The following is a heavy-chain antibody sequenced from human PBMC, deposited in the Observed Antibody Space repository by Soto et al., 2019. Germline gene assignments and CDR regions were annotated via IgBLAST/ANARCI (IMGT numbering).Heavy chain of an antibody. CDR2: ISPYSGNT. D-gene: IGHD3-16*01. CDR1: GGTFSSYA. J-gene: IGHJ6*02. Sequence: ASVKLSCKASGGTFSSYAISWVRQAPGQGLEWMGWISPYSGNTNYASKVQGRLTMTTDTSTSTAYMDLGSLTSDDTAVYYCAMVDNYVTPTPQDVWGQGTTVTVSS. CDR3: AMVDNYVTPTPQDV. V-gene: IGHV1-18*01.